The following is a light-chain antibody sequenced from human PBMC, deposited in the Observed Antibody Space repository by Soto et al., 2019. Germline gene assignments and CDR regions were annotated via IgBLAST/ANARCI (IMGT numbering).Light chain of an antibody. Sequence: QSALTQPASVSGSPGQSINISCTGTSNDVGSYDLVSWYQLHPDKAPKLVIYEANKRPSGISNRFSVSKSGNTASLTISGLQTEDEALYYCCSYAHGKIGVFGGGTKVTVL. CDR3: CSYAHGKIGV. J-gene: IGLJ3*02. CDR2: EAN. CDR1: SNDVGSYDL. V-gene: IGLV2-23*01.